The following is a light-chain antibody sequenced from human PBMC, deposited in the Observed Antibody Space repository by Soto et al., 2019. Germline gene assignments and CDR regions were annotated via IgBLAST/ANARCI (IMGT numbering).Light chain of an antibody. J-gene: IGKJ1*01. Sequence: EIVMTQSPATLSVSPGERATLSCIATQSVSRNLAWYQQKPGQAPRLLIYGASTRATGVPARFSGSGSGTEFALTISGLQSEDFSVYYCQQYINWLQTFGQGHRVEIK. CDR2: GAS. CDR1: QSVSRN. V-gene: IGKV3-15*01. CDR3: QQYINWLQT.